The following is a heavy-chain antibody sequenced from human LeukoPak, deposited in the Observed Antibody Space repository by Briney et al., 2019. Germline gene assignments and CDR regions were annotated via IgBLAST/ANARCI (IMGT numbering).Heavy chain of an antibody. CDR3: ARDIRAVGVTLYFDY. CDR2: ISGSGGDI. V-gene: IGHV3-11*01. D-gene: IGHD1-26*01. CDR1: GFTFSNYY. J-gene: IGHJ4*02. Sequence: GGSLRLSCAAFGFTFSNYYMSWIRQTPGKGLEWLSYISGSGGDIHYADSVKGRFTISRDNAKNSLYLQMNSLRAEDTAMYYCARDIRAVGVTLYFDYWGQGILVTVTS.